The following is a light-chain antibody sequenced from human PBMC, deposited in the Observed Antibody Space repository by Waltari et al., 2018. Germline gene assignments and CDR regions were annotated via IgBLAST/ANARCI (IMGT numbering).Light chain of an antibody. CDR3: MQSLRALWT. V-gene: IGKV2-28*01. CDR1: QSLLHSNGYNY. CDR2: SGS. J-gene: IGKJ1*01. Sequence: DIAVTQSPLSLPVTPGEPASISCRSSQSLLHSNGYNYLDWYLQKPGQSPQLLTYSGSNRACGVPDRFSGSGSGTDFTLKISRVEAGDVGVYYCMQSLRALWTFGQGTKVEIK.